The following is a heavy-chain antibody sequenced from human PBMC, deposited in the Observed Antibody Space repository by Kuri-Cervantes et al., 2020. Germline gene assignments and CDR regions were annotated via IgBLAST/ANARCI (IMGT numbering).Heavy chain of an antibody. CDR3: ARDADSSSSVFDY. CDR2: IRGSSNRI. D-gene: IGHD6-13*01. V-gene: IGHV3-48*04. CDR1: GFTFSSYN. J-gene: IGHJ4*02. Sequence: GGSLRLSCAASGFTFSSYNMDWVRQAPGKGLEWVAYIRGSSNRILYADSVKGRFTISRDNAKNSLYLQMNSLRAEDTAVYYCARDADSSSSVFDYWGQGTLVTSPQ.